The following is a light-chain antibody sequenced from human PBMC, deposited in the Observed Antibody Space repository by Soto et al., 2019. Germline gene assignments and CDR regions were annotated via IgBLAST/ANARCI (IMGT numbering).Light chain of an antibody. J-gene: IGLJ2*01. CDR1: SSDVGSYNC. Sequence: QSALTQPASVSGSPGKSITISCTGTSSDVGSYNCVSWYQQHPGKAPKLMIYEVINRPSGVSNRFTAYKSSNTAFLTISGLQAEDDADYYSSSYTSSSTASVFGGVPNLTVL. CDR2: EVI. CDR3: SSYTSSSTASV. V-gene: IGLV2-14*01.